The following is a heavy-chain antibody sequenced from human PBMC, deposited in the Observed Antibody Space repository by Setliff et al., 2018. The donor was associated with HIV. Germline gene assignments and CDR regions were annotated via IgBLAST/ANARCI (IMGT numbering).Heavy chain of an antibody. Sequence: KTGGSLRLSCAASGLPFSDAWMSWVRQAPGKGLDWVGRIISKADGGTTDHAAPVKGRFTISRDDSKNTAYLQMDSLKTEDTAVYYCTRHSTDPWSLLDYWGQGTLVTVSS. D-gene: IGHD4-4*01. CDR2: IISKADGGTT. CDR3: TRHSTDPWSLLDY. J-gene: IGHJ4*02. V-gene: IGHV3-15*01. CDR1: GLPFSDAW.